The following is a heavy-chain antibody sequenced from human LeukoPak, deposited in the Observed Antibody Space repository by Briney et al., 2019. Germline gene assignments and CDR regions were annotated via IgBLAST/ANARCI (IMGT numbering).Heavy chain of an antibody. J-gene: IGHJ4*02. CDR3: ARDEHQYYHASSGRFDY. CDR2: IKQDGSEE. Sequence: PGGSLRLSCAASGFTFSYYWMGWVRRAPGKGLEWVANIKQDGSEEYYVDSVKGRFTISRDNAKNSLYLQMNSLRAEDTAVYYCARDEHQYYHASSGRFDYWGQGILVTVSS. D-gene: IGHD3-22*01. V-gene: IGHV3-7*04. CDR1: GFTFSYYW.